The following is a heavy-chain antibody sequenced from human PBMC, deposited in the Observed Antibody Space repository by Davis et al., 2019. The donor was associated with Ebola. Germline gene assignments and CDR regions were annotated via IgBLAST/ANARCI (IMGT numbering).Heavy chain of an antibody. CDR3: TTRRLVVVPAAILED. CDR2: IKSKTDGGTT. V-gene: IGHV3-15*07. CDR1: GFTFNKAW. D-gene: IGHD2-2*02. Sequence: GGSLRLSCAASGFTFNKAWMNWVRQAPGKGLEWVGRIKSKTDGGTTDYAAPVKGRFTISRDDSKNTLYLQMNSLKTEDTAVYYCTTRRLVVVPAAILEDWGQGTLVTVSS. J-gene: IGHJ4*02.